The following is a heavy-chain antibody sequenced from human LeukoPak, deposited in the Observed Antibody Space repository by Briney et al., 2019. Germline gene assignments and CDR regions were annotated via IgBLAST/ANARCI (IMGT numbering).Heavy chain of an antibody. CDR1: GSTFSSYA. Sequence: GGSLRLSCAASGSTFSSYAMSWVRQAPGKGLEWVSAISGSGGSTYYADSVKGRFTISRDNSKNTLYLQMNSLRAEDTAVYYCAKGAPYDSSGYYYVGWFDPWGQGTLVTVSS. CDR2: ISGSGGST. CDR3: AKGAPYDSSGYYYVGWFDP. D-gene: IGHD3-22*01. J-gene: IGHJ5*02. V-gene: IGHV3-23*01.